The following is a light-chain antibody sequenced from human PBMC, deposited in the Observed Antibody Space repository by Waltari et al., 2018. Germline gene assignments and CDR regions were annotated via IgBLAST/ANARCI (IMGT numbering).Light chain of an antibody. CDR3: QQRSDWPPSIT. CDR1: QSVGKF. Sequence: EVVLTQSPVTLSLSPGERATLSCRASQSVGKFLAWYQKKPGQAPRLLIYDASNRATGIPVTFSGSGSGTDFTLTISSVQPEDFALYFCQQRSDWPPSITCGQGTRLEI. J-gene: IGKJ5*01. V-gene: IGKV3-11*01. CDR2: DAS.